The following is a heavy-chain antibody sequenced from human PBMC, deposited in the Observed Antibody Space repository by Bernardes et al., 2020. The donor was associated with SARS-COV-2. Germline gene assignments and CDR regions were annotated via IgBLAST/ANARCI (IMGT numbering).Heavy chain of an antibody. J-gene: IGHJ6*02. Sequence: SETLCLTCTVSGGSISSSTYYWGWLPQSPGKGLEWIGSFYGSGTTYYNPSLQGRITNSVDTSKNQYPLRLSSVTAADTAVYYCVGSSCGVDCYIGGLRSGDYGRDVWGQGTTVTVSS. CDR3: VGSSCGVDCYIGGLRSGDYGRDV. CDR1: GGSISSSTYY. V-gene: IGHV4-39*01. D-gene: IGHD2-21*02. CDR2: FYGSGTT.